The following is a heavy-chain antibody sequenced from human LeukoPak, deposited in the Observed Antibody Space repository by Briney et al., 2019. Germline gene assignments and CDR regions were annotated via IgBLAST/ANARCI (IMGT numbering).Heavy chain of an antibody. Sequence: GGTLRLSCAASGFTFSSFGMNWVRQTPGKGLEWVSGIRDSGDSTYYADSVKGRFTISRDNSKNTLFLEMNSLRPEDTAVYYCAKYAAAGAYDRHSEIDSWGQGTLVTVSS. CDR3: AKYAAAGAYDRHSEIDS. D-gene: IGHD3-22*01. J-gene: IGHJ4*02. V-gene: IGHV3-23*01. CDR2: IRDSGDST. CDR1: GFTFSSFG.